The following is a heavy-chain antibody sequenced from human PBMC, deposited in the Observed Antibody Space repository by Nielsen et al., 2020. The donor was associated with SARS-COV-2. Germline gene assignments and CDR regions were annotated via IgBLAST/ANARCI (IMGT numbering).Heavy chain of an antibody. CDR2: VSHSGST. V-gene: IGHV4-4*02. J-gene: IGHJ6*03. CDR1: GDSVSSHDW. D-gene: IGHD3-3*01. Sequence: SETLSLTCAVSGDSVSSHDWWTWVRQSPGKGLEWIGEVSHSGSTNYNPSLKSRVTLSMDKSKNQFSLKLSSVTAADTAVYYCARDRPDYDFWSGYPVKGYYYYMDVWGKGTTVIVSS. CDR3: ARDRPDYDFWSGYPVKGYYYYMDV.